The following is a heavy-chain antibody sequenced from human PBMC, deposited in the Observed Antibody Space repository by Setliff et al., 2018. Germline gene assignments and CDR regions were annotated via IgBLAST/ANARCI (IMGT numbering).Heavy chain of an antibody. J-gene: IGHJ1*01. CDR1: GFTFSSYA. CDR2: ISGSGGST. D-gene: IGHD6-19*01. Sequence: GGSLRLSCAASGFTFSSYAMSWVRQAPGKGLEWVSAISGSGGSTYYADSVKGRFTISRDNSKNTLYLQMNSLRAEDTAVYYCARDSRQWLIPEYFQHWGQGTLVTVSS. V-gene: IGHV3-23*01. CDR3: ARDSRQWLIPEYFQH.